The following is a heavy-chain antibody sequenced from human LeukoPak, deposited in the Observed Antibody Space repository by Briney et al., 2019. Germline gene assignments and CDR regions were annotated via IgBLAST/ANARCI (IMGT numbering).Heavy chain of an antibody. CDR3: ARKINWGNIYYYYYMDV. CDR2: INWNGGST. Sequence: PGGSLRLSCAGSGFTFNRFAMHWVRQAPGKGLEWVSGINWNGGSTGYADSVKGRFTISRDNAKNSLYLQMNSLRAEDTALYYCARKINWGNIYYYYYMDVWGKGTTVTVSS. D-gene: IGHD7-27*01. CDR1: GFTFNRFA. V-gene: IGHV3-20*04. J-gene: IGHJ6*03.